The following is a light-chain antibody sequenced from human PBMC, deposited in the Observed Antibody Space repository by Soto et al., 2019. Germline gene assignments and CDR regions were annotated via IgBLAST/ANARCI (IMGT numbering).Light chain of an antibody. V-gene: IGKV3D-15*01. Sequence: EIVMTQSPATLSVSPGERATLSCRASQSVSSNLAWYQQKPGQAPRLLLYGASLRATGIPARFSGSGSGTEFTLTISSLQYEDFAVYYCQQYNNWPPLTFGGGTKVEIK. CDR1: QSVSSN. CDR2: GAS. CDR3: QQYNNWPPLT. J-gene: IGKJ4*01.